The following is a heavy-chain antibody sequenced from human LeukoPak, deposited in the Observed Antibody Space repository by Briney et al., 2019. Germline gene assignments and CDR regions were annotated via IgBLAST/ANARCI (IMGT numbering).Heavy chain of an antibody. D-gene: IGHD2-2*01. CDR3: AEDPGIVVPAYFDY. J-gene: IGHJ4*02. Sequence: GGSLRLSCAASGFSFRSYWMTWVRQAPGQGLEWVANIKQDGSEKYYVDSVKGRFTISRDNAKSSLYLQMDSLRAEDTAVYYCAEDPGIVVPAYFDYWGQGTLVTVSS. V-gene: IGHV3-7*01. CDR1: GFSFRSYW. CDR2: IKQDGSEK.